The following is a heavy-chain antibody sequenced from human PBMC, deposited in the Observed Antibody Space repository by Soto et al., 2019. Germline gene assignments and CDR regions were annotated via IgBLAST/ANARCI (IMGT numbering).Heavy chain of an antibody. CDR3: AREKEYCSDTSSPDLDY. CDR1: GGTLSSYT. Sequence: GASVKVSCKASGGTLSSYTFSWVRQAPGQGLEWMGRVIPNLGVTNYAKKFQGRFTIVVDTSTSTAYMELNSLRYEDTAVYYCAREKEYCSDTSSPDLDYGGKGPLVPVSP. J-gene: IGHJ4*02. D-gene: IGHD2-2*01. V-gene: IGHV1-69*04. CDR2: VIPNLGVT.